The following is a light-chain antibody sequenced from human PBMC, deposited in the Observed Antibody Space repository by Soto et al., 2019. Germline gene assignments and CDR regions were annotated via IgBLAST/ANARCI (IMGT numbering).Light chain of an antibody. CDR1: QSVISY. CDR2: DAS. CDR3: HQRNNWPYT. V-gene: IGKV3-11*01. Sequence: VLTQSPSTLSLSPGERAILSCRASQSVISYFAWYKQKPCQAPRLLIYDASYRATDNPTRFSGSGSGTDFTLTISSLNPEDFAVYYCHQRNNWPYTFGQGTKLEI. J-gene: IGKJ2*01.